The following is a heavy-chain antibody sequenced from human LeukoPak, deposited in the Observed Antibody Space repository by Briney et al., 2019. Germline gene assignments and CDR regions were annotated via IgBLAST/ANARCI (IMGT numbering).Heavy chain of an antibody. D-gene: IGHD2-15*01. CDR2: IRSKPNSYAT. J-gene: IGHJ4*02. V-gene: IGHV3-73*01. Sequence: GGSLRLACAAYGFTFSDSAFDWVRQAAGKGLEWVGRIRSKPNSYATAYTASVKGRFTISRDDSKNMAYLQMNSLNTEDTAMYYCTRHLIGSTPFDYWGQGTLVSVSS. CDR1: GFTFSDSA. CDR3: TRHLIGSTPFDY.